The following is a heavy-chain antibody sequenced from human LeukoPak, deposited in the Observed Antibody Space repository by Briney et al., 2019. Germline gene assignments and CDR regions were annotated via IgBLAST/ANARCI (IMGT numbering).Heavy chain of an antibody. V-gene: IGHV4-4*07. CDR2: IYSSVRT. Sequence: PPETLSLTCSVSGASISAYHWSWIRQPAGKGLEWIGRIYSSVRTNYIPSLKSRLTMSVDTSKNQFSLKPNSVTAADTAVYYCARDYCYPDYWGQGTLVTVSS. D-gene: IGHD2-21*01. CDR3: ARDYCYPDY. J-gene: IGHJ4*02. CDR1: GASISAYH.